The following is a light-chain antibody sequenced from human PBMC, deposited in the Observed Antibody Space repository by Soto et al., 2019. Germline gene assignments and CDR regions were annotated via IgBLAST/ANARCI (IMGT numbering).Light chain of an antibody. CDR2: WAS. Sequence: VMTQSPGSLAVSLRERATINCKSSQSVLYNSKNQNYLAWYQQKPGQPPKLLIYWASTRKSGVPDRFRGGGSGTDFTLTITSLQAEDAAVYYCQQYYSSPLTFGQGTRLDIK. J-gene: IGKJ5*01. CDR3: QQYYSSPLT. CDR1: QSVLYNSKNQNY. V-gene: IGKV4-1*01.